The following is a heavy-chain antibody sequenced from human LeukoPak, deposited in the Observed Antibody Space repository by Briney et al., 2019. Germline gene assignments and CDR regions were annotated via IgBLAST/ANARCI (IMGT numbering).Heavy chain of an antibody. J-gene: IGHJ4*02. CDR2: IYENGGTT. Sequence: GGSLRLSCVGSGFTFRSHAMSWVRQAPEEGLEFVSGIYENGGTTCYADSVKGRFSISRDNSKNTLYLQMDSLRGEDTAVYYCAKDFRIGYSAHFDYWGQGALVTVSS. V-gene: IGHV3-23*01. D-gene: IGHD2-21*01. CDR1: GFTFRSHA. CDR3: AKDFRIGYSAHFDY.